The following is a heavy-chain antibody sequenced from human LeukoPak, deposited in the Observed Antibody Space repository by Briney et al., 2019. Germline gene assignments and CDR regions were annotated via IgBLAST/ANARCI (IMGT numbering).Heavy chain of an antibody. CDR3: GKTDIYFNPIYS. J-gene: IGHJ4*02. D-gene: IGHD3-9*01. Sequence: ASGTLSLNCGVSGVSISSSEWWIWVRQPPGQGLEWIGEIHRDGRTRYNPSLKSRVTMSIDYSKNQFSLKVNSVTAADTAIYYCGKTDIYFNPIYSWGPGSLVTVPS. CDR1: GVSISSSEW. V-gene: IGHV4-4*02. CDR2: IHRDGRT.